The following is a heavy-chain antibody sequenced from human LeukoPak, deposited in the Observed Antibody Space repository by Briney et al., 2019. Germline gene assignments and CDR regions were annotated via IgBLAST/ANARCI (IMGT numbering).Heavy chain of an antibody. V-gene: IGHV4-59*08. CDR2: IYYSGST. CDR1: GGSISSYY. CDR3: ARHEWLQYSYDY. J-gene: IGHJ4*02. Sequence: SETLSLTCTVSGGSISSYYWSWIRQPPGKGLEWIGYIYYSGSTNYNPSLKSRVTISVDTSKNQFSLKLSSVTAADTAVYYCARHEWLQYSYDYWGQGTLVTVSS. D-gene: IGHD5-24*01.